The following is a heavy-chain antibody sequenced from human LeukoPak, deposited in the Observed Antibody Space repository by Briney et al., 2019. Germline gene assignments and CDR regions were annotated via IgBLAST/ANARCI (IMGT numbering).Heavy chain of an antibody. CDR1: GFTFSSTW. D-gene: IGHD3-10*01. CDR2: IYHSGST. V-gene: IGHV4-38-2*01. J-gene: IGHJ4*02. Sequence: GSLRLSCAASGFTFSSTWMSWVRQAPGKGLEWIGSIYHSGSTYYNPSLKSRVTISVDTSKNQFSLKLSSVTAADTAVYYCARYYGSGSYSLDYWGQGTLVTVSS. CDR3: ARYYGSGSYSLDY.